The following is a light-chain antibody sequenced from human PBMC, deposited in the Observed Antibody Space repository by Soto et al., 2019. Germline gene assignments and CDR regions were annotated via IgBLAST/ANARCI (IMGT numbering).Light chain of an antibody. V-gene: IGKV3-20*01. CDR2: GAS. CDR3: QQYGGSLT. CDR1: QSISSTY. J-gene: IGKJ4*01. Sequence: EIVLTQSPGTLSLSPGERATLSCRASQSISSTYLAWYQQKRGQAPGLLIYGASSRATGLPDRFSGSGSGTAFTLTISRLEPEDFALYYCQQYGGSLTFGRGTTGDIK.